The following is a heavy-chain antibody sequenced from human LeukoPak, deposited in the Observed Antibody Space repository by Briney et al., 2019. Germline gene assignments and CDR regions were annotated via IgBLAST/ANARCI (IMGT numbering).Heavy chain of an antibody. CDR2: ISSSSSYI. V-gene: IGHV3-21*01. CDR3: ARDLGPYSSSWDHLKDAFDI. J-gene: IGHJ3*02. D-gene: IGHD6-13*01. Sequence: PGGSLRLSCAASGFTFSSYSMNWVRQAPGKGLEWVSSISSSSSYIYYADSVEGRFTISRDNAKNSLYLQMNSLRAEDTAVYYCARDLGPYSSSWDHLKDAFDIWGQGTMVTVSS. CDR1: GFTFSSYS.